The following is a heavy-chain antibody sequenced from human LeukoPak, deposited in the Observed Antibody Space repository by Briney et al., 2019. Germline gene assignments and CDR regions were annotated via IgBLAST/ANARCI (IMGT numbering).Heavy chain of an antibody. CDR3: AGINSSNWYLDY. D-gene: IGHD6-13*01. Sequence: GGSLRLSCAASGFTFSSYGMHWVRQAPGKGLEWVAVIWYDGSNKYYEDSVKGRFTISRDNSKNTLYLQMNSLRAEDTAVYYCAGINSSNWYLDYWGQGTLVTVSS. V-gene: IGHV3-33*01. CDR2: IWYDGSNK. J-gene: IGHJ4*02. CDR1: GFTFSSYG.